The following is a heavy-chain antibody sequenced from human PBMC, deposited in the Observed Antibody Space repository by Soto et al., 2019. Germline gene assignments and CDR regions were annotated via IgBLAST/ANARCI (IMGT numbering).Heavy chain of an antibody. CDR2: FDPEDGET. Sequence: ASVKVSCKVSGYTLTELSMHWVRQAPGKGLEWMGGFDPEDGETIYAQKFQGRVTMTEDTSTDTAYMELSSLRSEDTAVYYCARDPRSGYDSSGYYYTGAFDIWGQGTMVTVSS. CDR1: GYTLTELS. J-gene: IGHJ3*02. V-gene: IGHV1-24*01. D-gene: IGHD3-22*01. CDR3: ARDPRSGYDSSGYYYTGAFDI.